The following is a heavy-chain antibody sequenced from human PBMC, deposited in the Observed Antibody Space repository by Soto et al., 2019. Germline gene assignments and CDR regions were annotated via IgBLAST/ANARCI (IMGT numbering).Heavy chain of an antibody. V-gene: IGHV2-70*11. CDR3: AWVWWFGEKEYFQN. CDR1: GFSLSTDGMC. CDR2: IDWNDDK. D-gene: IGHD2-21*01. Sequence: SGPTLVNPTQTLTLTCTISGFSLSTDGMCVSWIRQPPGKALEWLARIDWNDDKYYSTSLKTRLTISKDTSKNQAVLTMTKLDPADTATYYCAWVWWFGEKEYFQNWGQGTLVTVSS. J-gene: IGHJ1*01.